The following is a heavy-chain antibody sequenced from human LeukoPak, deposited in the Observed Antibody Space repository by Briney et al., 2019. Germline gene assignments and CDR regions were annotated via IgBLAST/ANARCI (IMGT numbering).Heavy chain of an antibody. CDR2: IYHSGST. CDR1: GGSISNYY. D-gene: IGHD4-23*01. CDR3: ARHGRWVGPAGY. J-gene: IGHJ4*02. Sequence: SETLSLTCSVSGGSISNYYWSWIRQPPGKGLEWIGYIYHSGSTNYNPSLKSRVTISVDTSKNQFSLKLSSVTAADTAVYYCARHGRWVGPAGYWGQGTLVTVSS. V-gene: IGHV4-59*08.